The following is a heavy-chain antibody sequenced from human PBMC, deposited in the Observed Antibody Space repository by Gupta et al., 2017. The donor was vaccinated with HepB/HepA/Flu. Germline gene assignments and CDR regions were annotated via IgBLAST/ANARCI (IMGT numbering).Heavy chain of an antibody. Sequence: EVQLLESGGGLVQPGGSLRLSCAASGFTFSSYAMRWVRQAPGKGLEWVSAISGSGGSTYYADSVKGRFTISRDNSKNTLYLQMNSLRAEDTAVYYCAKALGSYYGGNSDYYYGMDVWGQGTTVTVSS. J-gene: IGHJ6*02. CDR2: ISGSGGST. V-gene: IGHV3-23*01. D-gene: IGHD4-23*01. CDR1: GFTFSSYA. CDR3: AKALGSYYGGNSDYYYGMDV.